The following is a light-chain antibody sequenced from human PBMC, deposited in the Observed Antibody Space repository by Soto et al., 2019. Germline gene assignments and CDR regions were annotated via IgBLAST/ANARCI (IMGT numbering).Light chain of an antibody. Sequence: DIVLTQSPGTLSFSPGERATLSCRASQGIGDTLAWYQQKPGQAPRLLIYGASNRATGIPDRFSGSGSGTDFTLTISRLEPEDFAVYYCQQYGSSGTFGQGTKVDI. CDR3: QQYGSSGT. J-gene: IGKJ1*01. CDR2: GAS. V-gene: IGKV3-20*01. CDR1: QGIGDT.